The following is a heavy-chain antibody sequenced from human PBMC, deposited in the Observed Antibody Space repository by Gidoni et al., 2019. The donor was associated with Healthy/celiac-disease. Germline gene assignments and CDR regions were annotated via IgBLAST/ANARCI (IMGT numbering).Heavy chain of an antibody. Sequence: QVQLVQSGAAVKKPGSSVKVSCKASGCTFSSYAISWVRQAPGQGLEWMGGIIPIFGTANYAQKFQGRVTITADESTSTADMELSSLRSEDTAVYYCARSGSGITMVRGVISGSILRYYYGMDVWGQGTTVTVSS. CDR1: GCTFSSYA. CDR3: ARSGSGITMVRGVISGSILRYYYGMDV. J-gene: IGHJ6*02. CDR2: IIPIFGTA. V-gene: IGHV1-69*01. D-gene: IGHD3-10*01.